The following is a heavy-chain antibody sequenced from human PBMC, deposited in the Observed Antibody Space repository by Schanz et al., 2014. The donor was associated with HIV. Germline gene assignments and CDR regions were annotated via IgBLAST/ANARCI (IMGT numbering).Heavy chain of an antibody. CDR3: ARVIGGSGSYWPFDY. V-gene: IGHV4-59*01. CDR1: GDSISTYY. J-gene: IGHJ4*02. D-gene: IGHD3-10*01. CDR2: FYDSGST. Sequence: QVQLQESGPGLLKPSETLSLTCTVSGDSISTYYWSWIRQAPGKGLEWIGYFYDSGSTNYNPSLKSRVTISGDTSKTQFYLKLRSVTATDTAVYYCARVIGGSGSYWPFDYWGQGALVTVSS.